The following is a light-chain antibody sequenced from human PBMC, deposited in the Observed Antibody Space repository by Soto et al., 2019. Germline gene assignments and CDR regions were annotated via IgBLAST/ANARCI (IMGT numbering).Light chain of an antibody. CDR2: GNS. Sequence: QSVLTQPPSVPGAPGXRXTISCTGSSSNIGAGYDVHWYQHLPGTAPKLLIYGNSNRPSGVPDRFSGSTSGTSASLAITGLQAEDEADYYCQSYDNSLSVWVFGGGTKLTVL. V-gene: IGLV1-40*01. CDR3: QSYDNSLSVWV. J-gene: IGLJ3*02. CDR1: SSNIGAGYD.